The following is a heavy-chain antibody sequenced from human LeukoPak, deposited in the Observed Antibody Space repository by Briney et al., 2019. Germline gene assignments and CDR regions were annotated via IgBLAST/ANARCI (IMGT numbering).Heavy chain of an antibody. Sequence: PSETLSLTCNVSGGSISSYYWSWIRQPPGKGLEWIGCISNSGSTNYNPSLKSRVTISLDTSKNQFSQKLNSVTAADTAVYYCARQGSGGRAFDIWGQGTMVTVSS. J-gene: IGHJ3*02. CDR1: GGSISSYY. CDR2: ISNSGST. V-gene: IGHV4-59*08. CDR3: ARQGSGGRAFDI. D-gene: IGHD3-16*01.